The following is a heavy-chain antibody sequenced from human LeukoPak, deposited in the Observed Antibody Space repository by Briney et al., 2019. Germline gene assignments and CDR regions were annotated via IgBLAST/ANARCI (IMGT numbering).Heavy chain of an antibody. CDR1: GYTFTGYY. Sequence: ASVKVSCKASGYTFTGYYMHWVRQAPGQGLEWMGWINPNSGGTNYAQKFQGRVTMTRDTSISTAYMELSRLRSDDTAVHYCARRKVAGGSGDFDPWGQGTLVTVSS. V-gene: IGHV1-2*02. CDR3: ARRKVAGGSGDFDP. J-gene: IGHJ5*02. D-gene: IGHD6-19*01. CDR2: INPNSGGT.